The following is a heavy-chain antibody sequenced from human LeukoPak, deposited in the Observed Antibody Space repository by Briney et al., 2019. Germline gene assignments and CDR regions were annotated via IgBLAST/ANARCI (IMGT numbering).Heavy chain of an antibody. CDR2: INDNGDGT. J-gene: IGHJ4*02. Sequence: GGSLRLSCAASGFTFSSHAMSWVRQAPGKGLKWVSTINDNGDGTYYADSVKGRFTISRDNSYNTVSLQMNSLRDEDTGVYYCARSSYYDFWSGWSPLDYWGQGTLVTVSS. V-gene: IGHV3-23*01. CDR3: ARSSYYDFWSGWSPLDY. CDR1: GFTFSSHA. D-gene: IGHD3-3*01.